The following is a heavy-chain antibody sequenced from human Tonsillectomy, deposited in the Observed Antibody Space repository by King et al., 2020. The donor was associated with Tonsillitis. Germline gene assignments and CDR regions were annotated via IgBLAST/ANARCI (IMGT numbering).Heavy chain of an antibody. D-gene: IGHD2-21*01. CDR2: MSGSGGST. V-gene: IGHV3-23*04. Sequence: VQLVESGGGLVQPGGSLRLSCSASGFTFSYSAMTWVRQAAGKGLEWVSAMSGSGGSTYYADSVRGRFTISRDNSKNTLYLQMNSLRAEDTAVYYCAKDWIANDYWGQGTLVTVSS. CDR1: GFTFSYSA. CDR3: AKDWIANDY. J-gene: IGHJ4*02.